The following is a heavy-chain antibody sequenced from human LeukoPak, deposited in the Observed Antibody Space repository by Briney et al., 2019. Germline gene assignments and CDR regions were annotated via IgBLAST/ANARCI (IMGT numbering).Heavy chain of an antibody. CDR1: GFIFSSSG. Sequence: PGGSLRLSCVASGFIFSSSGMHWVRQAPGKALEWVAVIRFYGSDEEYADSVKGRFTISRDNSKSTLYLHMDSLRAEDTATYYCEQHRGIEGPMTWGQGTLVTVSS. J-gene: IGHJ5*02. D-gene: IGHD3-22*01. V-gene: IGHV3-30*02. CDR3: EQHRGIEGPMT. CDR2: IRFYGSDE.